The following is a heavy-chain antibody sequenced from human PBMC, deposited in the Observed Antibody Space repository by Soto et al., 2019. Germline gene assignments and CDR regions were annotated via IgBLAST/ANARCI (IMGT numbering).Heavy chain of an antibody. V-gene: IGHV3-33*01. J-gene: IGHJ4*02. D-gene: IGHD3-22*01. CDR1: GFSFSNYG. CDR3: ARDFGVNYGYDSSGVHDS. Sequence: WRSLRRSCVASGFSFSNYGMHWVRQPPGKGLHWLAVIWHDEGTKYYADSVKGRFTISRDNSRNTLYLQMDSLRAEDTAVYYCARDFGVNYGYDSSGVHDSWGQGTLVTVSS. CDR2: IWHDEGTK.